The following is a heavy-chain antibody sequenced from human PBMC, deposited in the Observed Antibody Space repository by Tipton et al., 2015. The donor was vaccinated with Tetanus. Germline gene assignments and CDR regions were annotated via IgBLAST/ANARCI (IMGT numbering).Heavy chain of an antibody. D-gene: IGHD5-18*01. CDR3: ARGGSYSYGPRGFDL. J-gene: IGHJ2*01. CDR1: GGSLRGGDYH. CDR2: VSSSGRT. V-gene: IGHV4-61*08. Sequence: PGLVKPSETPSLTCSVSGGSLRGGDYHWSWIRQAPGKGLEWLAYVSSSGRTNSNYDLKSRITTSHDTPKNQFSLKLTSLTVADTAVYYCARGGSYSYGPRGFDLWGRGTLVTVSS.